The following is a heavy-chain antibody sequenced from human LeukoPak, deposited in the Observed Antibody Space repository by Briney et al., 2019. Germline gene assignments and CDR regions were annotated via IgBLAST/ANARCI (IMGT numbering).Heavy chain of an antibody. Sequence: SETLSLTCTVSGGSISSSSYYWGWIRQPPGKGLEWIGSIYYSGSTYYNPSLKSRVTMSVDTSKNQFSLKLSSVTAADTAVYYCARGVGATVPYWGQGTLVTVSS. CDR1: GGSISSSSYY. CDR3: ARGVGATVPY. V-gene: IGHV4-39*07. D-gene: IGHD1-26*01. CDR2: IYYSGST. J-gene: IGHJ4*02.